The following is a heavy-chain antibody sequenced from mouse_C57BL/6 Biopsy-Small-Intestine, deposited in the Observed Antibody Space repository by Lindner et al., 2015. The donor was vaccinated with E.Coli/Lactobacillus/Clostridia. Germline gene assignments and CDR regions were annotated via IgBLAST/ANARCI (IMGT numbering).Heavy chain of an antibody. CDR2: IRSKSNNYAT. CDR1: GFSFNTYA. CDR3: VMDTTY. Sequence: QLQESGGGLVQPKGSLKXSCAASGFSFNTYAMNWVRQAPGKGWEWVARIRSKSNNYATYYADSVKDRFTISRDDSESMLYLQMNNLKTEDTAMYYCVMDTTYWGQGTTLTVSS. J-gene: IGHJ2*01. D-gene: IGHD2-3*01. V-gene: IGHV10-1*01.